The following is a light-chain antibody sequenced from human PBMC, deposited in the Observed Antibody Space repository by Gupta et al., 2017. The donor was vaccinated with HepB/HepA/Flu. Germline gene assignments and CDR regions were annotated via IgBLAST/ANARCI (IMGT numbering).Light chain of an antibody. Sequence: DIVMTQTPLSSPVTVGQPACISCRSSQSLLHINGNTYLSWLQQRPGQPPRLLIYEISNRFSGVPDRFSGSGAGTDFTLKISRVEAEDVGVYYCMQATQFPWTFGQGTKVDIK. V-gene: IGKV2-24*01. J-gene: IGKJ1*01. CDR3: MQATQFPWT. CDR2: EIS. CDR1: QSLLHINGNTY.